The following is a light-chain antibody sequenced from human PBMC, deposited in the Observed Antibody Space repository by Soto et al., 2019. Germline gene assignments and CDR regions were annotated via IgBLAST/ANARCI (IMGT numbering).Light chain of an antibody. Sequence: DIQMTQSPSSLSASVGYRFGVTCRASRSISRYLSWYQQKPGKAPNLLIYAASSLQSGVPSRFSGAGSGTDFTLTIGNLHPEDFAIYYCKQSYSSQWTFGQGTKVDIK. CDR1: RSISRY. J-gene: IGKJ1*01. CDR2: AAS. CDR3: KQSYSSQWT. V-gene: IGKV1-39*01.